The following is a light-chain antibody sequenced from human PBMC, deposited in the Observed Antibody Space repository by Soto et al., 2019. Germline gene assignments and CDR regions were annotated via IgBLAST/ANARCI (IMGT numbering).Light chain of an antibody. J-gene: IGLJ2*01. CDR3: AAWDDSLSGVV. Sequence: QSVLTQPPSASGTPGQRVTISCSGSSSNIGSNSVHWYQQLPGTAPKLLIYSNSQRPSGVPERISGSKSGTSASLAISGLRSEDEADYYSAAWDDSLSGVVFGGGTKLTVL. CDR1: SSNIGSNS. V-gene: IGLV1-47*01. CDR2: SNS.